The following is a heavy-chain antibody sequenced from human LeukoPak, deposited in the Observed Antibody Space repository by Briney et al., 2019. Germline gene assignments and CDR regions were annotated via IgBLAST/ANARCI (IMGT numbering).Heavy chain of an antibody. J-gene: IGHJ4*02. Sequence: PGGSLRLSCAASGFTFRSYWMRWVRQAPGKGLEWVSALSGSGGNTYYADSVKGRFTISRDNPKNTLYLQMNSLRAEDTAVYYCAKYSGRAEQPRGYFDYWGQGTLVTVSS. CDR2: LSGSGGNT. V-gene: IGHV3-23*01. CDR1: GFTFRSYW. D-gene: IGHD2-21*01. CDR3: AKYSGRAEQPRGYFDY.